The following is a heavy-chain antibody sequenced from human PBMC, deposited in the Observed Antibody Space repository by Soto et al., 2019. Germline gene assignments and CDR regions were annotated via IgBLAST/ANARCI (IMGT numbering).Heavy chain of an antibody. CDR2: VYSTGGT. CDR3: VRQGIGNLHGLVDV. Sequence: QVQLQQSGPGLVKPSETLSLTCSVSSGPTSSHNWGGIRQTPGRGLEWIGYVYSTGGTSYNPSLNSRVTISADTSTNHISLTLTSVTAADTAVYYCVRQGIGNLHGLVDVWGQGTTVRVSS. D-gene: IGHD1-1*01. V-gene: IGHV4-59*08. J-gene: IGHJ6*02. CDR1: SGPTSSHN.